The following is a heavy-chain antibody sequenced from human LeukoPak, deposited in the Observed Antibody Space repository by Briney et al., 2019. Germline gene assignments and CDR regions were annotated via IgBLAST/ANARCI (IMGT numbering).Heavy chain of an antibody. CDR3: ARVGSSGWQAIDC. CDR1: GYTFDYYA. J-gene: IGHJ4*02. CDR2: NSWNSGSI. V-gene: IGHV3-9*01. Sequence: GGSLRLSCAASGYTFDYYAMQWVRQAPGKGLEWVSGNSWNSGSIGYADSVKGRFTIYRHNAKNSLYLQMNSLGAEDTAGYYCARVGSSGWQAIDCWGQGTLVTVSS. D-gene: IGHD6-19*01.